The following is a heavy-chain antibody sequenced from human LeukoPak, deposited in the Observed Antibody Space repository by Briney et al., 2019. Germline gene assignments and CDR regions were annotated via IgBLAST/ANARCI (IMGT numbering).Heavy chain of an antibody. V-gene: IGHV1-18*01. CDR2: ISAYNSNT. CDR1: GYTFTSYG. J-gene: IGHJ4*02. CDR3: ARVWFGELLYQAFPDY. Sequence: ASVKVSCKASGYTFTSYGISWVRQAPGQGLEWMGWISAYNSNTNYAQKLQGRVTMTTDTSTSTAYMELRSLRSDDTAVYYCARVWFGELLYQAFPDYWGQGTLVTVSS. D-gene: IGHD3-10*01.